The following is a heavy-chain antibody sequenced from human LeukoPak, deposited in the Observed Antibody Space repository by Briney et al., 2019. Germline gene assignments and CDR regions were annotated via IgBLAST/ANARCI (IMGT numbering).Heavy chain of an antibody. D-gene: IGHD2-2*01. CDR1: GFTFSAYW. J-gene: IGHJ5*02. V-gene: IGHV3-7*01. Sequence: GESLRLACAASGFTFSAYWMTWVRQPPGKGLEWVANIRQDSSESYYVDSVKGRFTISRDNAKNTLYLQRSSLRAEDTAVYYCAREGVFCVRNCISNSGARFDPWGQGTLVTVSS. CDR2: IRQDSSES. CDR3: AREGVFCVRNCISNSGARFDP.